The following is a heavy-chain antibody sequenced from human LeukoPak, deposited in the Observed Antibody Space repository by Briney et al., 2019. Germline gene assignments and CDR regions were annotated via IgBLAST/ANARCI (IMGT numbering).Heavy chain of an antibody. CDR2: MNPNSGNT. Sequence: EASVKVSCKASGYTFTSYDINWVRQATGQGLEWMGWMNPNSGNTGYAQKFQGRVTMTRNTYISTAYMELSSLRSEDTAVYYCARVAVAGTGEYYYYYGMDVWGQGTTVTVSS. D-gene: IGHD6-19*01. CDR1: GYTFTSYD. J-gene: IGHJ6*02. V-gene: IGHV1-8*01. CDR3: ARVAVAGTGEYYYYYGMDV.